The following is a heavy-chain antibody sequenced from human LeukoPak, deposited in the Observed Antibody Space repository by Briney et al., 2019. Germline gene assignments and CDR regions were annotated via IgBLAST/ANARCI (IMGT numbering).Heavy chain of an antibody. Sequence: TGGSLRLSCAASRFTFSTYWMHWVRQAPGKGLVWVSRMNSDGSSAGYADSVNGRCTIFSDNAKNSLFPQMNSLRTEDPAFLYCAKDISLGCRWSTFVLWGQGALVTVSS. CDR1: RFTFSTYW. J-gene: IGHJ4*02. CDR3: AKDISLGCRWSTFVL. D-gene: IGHD6-13*01. V-gene: IGHV3-74*01. CDR2: MNSDGSSA.